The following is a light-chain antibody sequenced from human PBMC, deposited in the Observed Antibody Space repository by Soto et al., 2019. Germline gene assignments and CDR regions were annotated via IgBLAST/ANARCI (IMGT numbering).Light chain of an antibody. Sequence: DLQLTQSPSFLSASVGDRVNITCSSSQGISNYLAWYQQKPGKAPKLLIYAASTLQSGVPSRFSGSGSGTEFTLTIRSLQPEDFATYYCQQISDYPTATCGGGNTGAIK. CDR3: QQISDYPTAT. CDR2: AAS. V-gene: IGKV1-9*01. CDR1: QGISNY. J-gene: IGKJ4*01.